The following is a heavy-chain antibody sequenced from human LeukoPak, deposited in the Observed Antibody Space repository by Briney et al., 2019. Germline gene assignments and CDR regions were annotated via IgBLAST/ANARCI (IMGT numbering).Heavy chain of an antibody. CDR3: ARDLDDFWSGYYFDY. D-gene: IGHD3-3*01. J-gene: IGHJ4*02. Sequence: PGGSLRLSCAASGFTFSIYSMNWVRQAPGKGLEWVSSISSSSSYIYYADSVKGRFTISRDNAKNSLYLQMNSLRAEDTAVYYCARDLDDFWSGYYFDYWGQGTLVTVSS. CDR1: GFTFSIYS. CDR2: ISSSSSYI. V-gene: IGHV3-21*01.